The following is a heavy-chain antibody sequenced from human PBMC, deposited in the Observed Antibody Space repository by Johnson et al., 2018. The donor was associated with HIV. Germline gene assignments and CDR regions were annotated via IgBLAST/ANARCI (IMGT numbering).Heavy chain of an antibody. J-gene: IGHJ3*02. Sequence: QMLLVESGGGLIQPGGSLRLSCAASGFTVSSHYMNWVRQAPGKGLEWVAFIRYDGSNKYYADSVKGRFTISRDNSKNTLYLQMNSLRAEDTAVYYCARAGSSSDDAFDIWGQGTMVTVSS. CDR1: GFTVSSHY. D-gene: IGHD6-6*01. CDR2: IRYDGSNK. CDR3: ARAGSSSDDAFDI. V-gene: IGHV3-30*02.